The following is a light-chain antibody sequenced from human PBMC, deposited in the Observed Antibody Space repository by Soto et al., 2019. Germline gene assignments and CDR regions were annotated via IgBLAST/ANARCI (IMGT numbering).Light chain of an antibody. J-gene: IGKJ3*01. CDR3: QQYSSSPPEFT. CDR1: QSISSNY. Sequence: EIVLTQSPGTLSLSPGERATLSCRASQSISSNYLAWYQQRPGQAPRLLIFGASYRATGIPDRFSGSGSGTDFTLTISRLEPDDFAVYYCQQYSSSPPEFTFGPGTQVDS. CDR2: GAS. V-gene: IGKV3-20*01.